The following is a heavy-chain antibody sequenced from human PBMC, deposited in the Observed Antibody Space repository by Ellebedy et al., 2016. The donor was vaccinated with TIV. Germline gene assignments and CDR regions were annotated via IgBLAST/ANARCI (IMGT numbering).Heavy chain of an antibody. CDR3: ARAVGGSGAY. CDR2: INPDGSGK. V-gene: IGHV3-7*01. J-gene: IGHJ4*02. Sequence: GESLKISXAASGFTFSNDWMTWVRQAPGKGLEWVANINPDGSGKYYVDSVRGRFTISRDNAKNSLYLQMNSLRAEDTAVYYCARAVGGSGAYWGQGTLVTVSS. D-gene: IGHD3-3*01. CDR1: GFTFSNDW.